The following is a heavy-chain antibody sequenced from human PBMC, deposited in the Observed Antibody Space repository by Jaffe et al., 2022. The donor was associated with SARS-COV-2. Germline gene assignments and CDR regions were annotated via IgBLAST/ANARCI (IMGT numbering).Heavy chain of an antibody. J-gene: IGHJ5*02. CDR2: IYYSGST. CDR1: GGSISSYY. D-gene: IGHD6-19*01. Sequence: QVQLQESGPGLVKPSETLSLTCTVSGGSISSYYWSWIRQPPGKGLEWIGYIYYSGSTNYNPSLKSRVTISVDTSKNQFSLKLSSVTAADTAVYYCARHENGEVGSSGWSDNNWFDPWGQGTLVTVSS. V-gene: IGHV4-59*08. CDR3: ARHENGEVGSSGWSDNNWFDP.